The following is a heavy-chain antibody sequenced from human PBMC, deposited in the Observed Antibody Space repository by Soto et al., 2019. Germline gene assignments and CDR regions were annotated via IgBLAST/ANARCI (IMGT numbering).Heavy chain of an antibody. J-gene: IGHJ5*02. V-gene: IGHV4-30-2*01. CDR1: GCSISSGGYS. CDR3: ARVPGP. Sequence: TLSLTCAFSGCSISSGGYSWSRIRQPPGKGLEWIGYIYHSGSTYYNPSLKSRVTISVDRSKNQFSLKLSSVTAADTAVYYCARVPGPWGQGTLVTVSS. CDR2: IYHSGST.